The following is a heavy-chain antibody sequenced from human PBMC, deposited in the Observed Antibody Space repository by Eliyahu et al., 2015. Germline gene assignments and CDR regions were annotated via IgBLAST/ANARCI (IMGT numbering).Heavy chain of an antibody. CDR1: GXSISXXSYY. J-gene: IGHJ5*02. D-gene: IGHD6-19*01. CDR3: ARHHPFAVAARSNWFDP. CDR2: IYYSGST. Sequence: QLQLQESGPGLVKPSETLSLTCTVSGXSISXXSYYWGWIRQPPGKGLEWIGSIYYSGSTYYNPSLKSRVTISVDTSKNQFSLKLSSVTAADTAVYYCARHHPFAVAARSNWFDPWGQGTLVTVSS. V-gene: IGHV4-39*01.